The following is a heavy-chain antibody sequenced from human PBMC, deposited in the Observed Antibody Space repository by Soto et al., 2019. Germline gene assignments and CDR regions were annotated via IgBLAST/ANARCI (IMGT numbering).Heavy chain of an antibody. CDR2: TYYRSKWYN. V-gene: IGHV6-1*01. Sequence: QSSLLPSHISGVIATSNCCTGTWTKQALSCALEWLGRTYYRSKWYNDYAVSVKSRITISPDTSNNQLSLQLNSVTPDDTAVYYCVRLIGNSWLDSWGPGTLVTVSS. CDR3: VRLIGNSWLDS. CDR1: GVIATSNCCT. J-gene: IGHJ5*01. D-gene: IGHD2-8*01.